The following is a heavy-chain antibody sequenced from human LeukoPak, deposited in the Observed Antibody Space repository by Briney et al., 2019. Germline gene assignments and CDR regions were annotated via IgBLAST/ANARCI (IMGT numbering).Heavy chain of an antibody. Sequence: GGSRRLSCAASGFTFSSYAMSWVRQAPGKGLEWVSAISGSGGSTYYADSVKGRFTISRDNSKNTLYLQMNSLRAEDTAVYYCAKDGTYYYDSSGYRYFDYWGQGTLVTVSS. CDR1: GFTFSSYA. CDR3: AKDGTYYYDSSGYRYFDY. D-gene: IGHD3-22*01. V-gene: IGHV3-23*01. J-gene: IGHJ4*02. CDR2: ISGSGGST.